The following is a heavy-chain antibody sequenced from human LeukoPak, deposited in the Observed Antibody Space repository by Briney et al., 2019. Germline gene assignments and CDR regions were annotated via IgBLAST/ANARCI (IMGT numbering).Heavy chain of an antibody. CDR2: INQDGSKE. V-gene: IGHV3-7*01. D-gene: IGHD5-12*01. Sequence: GGSLRLSCKASGFSFSNYWRTWVRQAPGKGLEWVAQINQDGSKEYYIDSVKARFSISRDNARNSLSLQMNSLRAEDTAVYYCVRDGGVSGYDLLDYWGQGTLVTVSS. J-gene: IGHJ4*02. CDR1: GFSFSNYW. CDR3: VRDGGVSGYDLLDY.